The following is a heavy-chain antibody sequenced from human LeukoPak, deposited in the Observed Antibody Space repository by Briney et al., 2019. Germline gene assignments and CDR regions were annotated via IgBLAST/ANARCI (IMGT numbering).Heavy chain of an antibody. Sequence: GGSLRLSCAASGFTFSRYSMNWVRQAPGKGLEWVAVISYDGSNKYYADSVKGRFTISRDSSKNTLYLQMNSLRAEDTAVYYCARDRGSVAGPGLFDYWGQGTLVTVSS. V-gene: IGHV3-30*03. D-gene: IGHD6-19*01. CDR2: ISYDGSNK. CDR3: ARDRGSVAGPGLFDY. CDR1: GFTFSRYS. J-gene: IGHJ4*02.